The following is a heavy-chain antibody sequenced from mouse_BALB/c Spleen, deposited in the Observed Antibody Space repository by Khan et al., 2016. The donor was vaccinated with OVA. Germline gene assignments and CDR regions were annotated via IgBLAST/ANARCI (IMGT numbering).Heavy chain of an antibody. J-gene: IGHJ2*01. CDR1: GFTFSTYA. D-gene: IGHD2-14*01. CDR2: ISSGGST. CDR3: AREAYRYDEYYFDY. V-gene: IGHV5-6-5*01. Sequence: VQLKESGGDPVKPGGSLKLSCAVSGFTFSTYAMSWVRQTPEKRLEWVASISSGGSTYYPDSVKGRFTISRDNARNIVYLQMTSLRSEDMAMYYCAREAYRYDEYYFDYWGQGTTLTVSS.